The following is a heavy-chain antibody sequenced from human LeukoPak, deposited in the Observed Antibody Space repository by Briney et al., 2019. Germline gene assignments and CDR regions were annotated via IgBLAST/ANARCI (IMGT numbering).Heavy chain of an antibody. V-gene: IGHV3-23*01. CDR1: GFTFSTYD. J-gene: IGHJ5*02. CDR2: IASAGRGAT. Sequence: GSLRLSCAASGFTFSTYDMSCVRQAPGKGLEWVATIASAGRGATYYADSVKGRFTVSTDKSKKTLYLQMNRLRVQDTAIYYCAELNDRINWFDPWGQGALVIVSS. CDR3: AELNDRINWFDP. D-gene: IGHD1-1*01.